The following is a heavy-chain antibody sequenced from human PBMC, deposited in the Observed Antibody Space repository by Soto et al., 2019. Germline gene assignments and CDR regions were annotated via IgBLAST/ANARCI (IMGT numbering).Heavy chain of an antibody. CDR3: AKGALYYYDSSGYNDAFDI. CDR1: GFTFDDYA. J-gene: IGHJ3*02. V-gene: IGHV3-9*01. D-gene: IGHD3-22*01. CDR2: ISWNSGSI. Sequence: EVQLVESGGGLVQPGRSLRLSCAASGFTFDDYAMHWVRQAPGKGLEWVSGISWNSGSIGYADSVKGRFTISRDNAKNSLYLQMNSLRAEDTALYYCAKGALYYYDSSGYNDAFDIWGQGTMVTVSS.